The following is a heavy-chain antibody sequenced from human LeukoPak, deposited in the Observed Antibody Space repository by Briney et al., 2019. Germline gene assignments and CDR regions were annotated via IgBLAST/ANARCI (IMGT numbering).Heavy chain of an antibody. CDR2: ISYDGSNK. CDR3: AKRSYYYMDV. J-gene: IGHJ6*03. V-gene: IGHV3-30*04. CDR1: GFTFSSYA. Sequence: PGGSLRLSCAASGFTFSSYAMHWVRQAPGKGLEWVAVISYDGSNKYYTDSVKGRFTIFKDNSKNTLYLQMNSLRAEDTAVYYCAKRSYYYMDVWGKGTTVTISS.